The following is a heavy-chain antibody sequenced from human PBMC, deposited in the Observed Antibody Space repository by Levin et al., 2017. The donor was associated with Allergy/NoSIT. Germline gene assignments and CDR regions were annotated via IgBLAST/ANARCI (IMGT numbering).Heavy chain of an antibody. D-gene: IGHD6-13*01. J-gene: IGHJ6*03. CDR2: INHSGST. Sequence: SETLSLTCAVYGGSFSGYYWSWIRQPPGKGLEWIGEINHSGSTNYNPSLKSRVTISVDTSKNQFSLKLSSVTAADTAVYYCARSVKYYSSTLPHYYYYMDVWGKGTTVTVSS. V-gene: IGHV4-34*01. CDR3: ARSVKYYSSTLPHYYYYMDV. CDR1: GGSFSGYY.